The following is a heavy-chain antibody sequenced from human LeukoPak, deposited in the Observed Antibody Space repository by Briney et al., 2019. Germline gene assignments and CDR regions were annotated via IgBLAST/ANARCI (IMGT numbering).Heavy chain of an antibody. J-gene: IGHJ6*02. CDR2: MNPNSGNT. CDR1: GYTFTSYD. D-gene: IGHD4-17*01. V-gene: IGHV1-8*01. CDR3: ARAEDGDGEIYYYYGMDV. Sequence: ASVKVSCKASGYTFTSYDINWVRQATGQGLEWMGWMNPNSGNTGYARKFQGRVTMTRNTSISTAYMELSSLRSEDTAVYYCARAEDGDGEIYYYYGMDVWGQGTTVTVSS.